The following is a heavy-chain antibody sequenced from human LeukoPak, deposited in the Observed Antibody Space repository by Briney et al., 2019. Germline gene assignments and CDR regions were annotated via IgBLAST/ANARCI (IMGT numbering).Heavy chain of an antibody. CDR2: IYYSGST. V-gene: IGHV4-39*07. Sequence: SETLSLTCTVSGGSISSSSYYWGWIRQPPGKGLEWIGSIYYSGSTYYNPSLKSRVTISVDTSKNQFSLKLSSVTAADTAVYYCARYSYGYDYFWFDPWGQGTLVTVSS. CDR3: ARYSYGYDYFWFDP. D-gene: IGHD5-18*01. CDR1: GGSISSSSYY. J-gene: IGHJ5*02.